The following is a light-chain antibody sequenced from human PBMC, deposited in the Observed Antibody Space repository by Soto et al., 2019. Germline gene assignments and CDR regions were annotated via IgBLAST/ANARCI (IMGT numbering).Light chain of an antibody. CDR1: SSDVGGYNY. V-gene: IGLV2-14*03. Sequence: QSALSQPASVSGSPGESITISCTGSSSDVGGYNYVSWYQHHPGKAPKLIIYDVSNRPSGVSNRFSGSKSGNTASLTSSGLQPEDEADYYCSSYTTSNTRQIVFGTGTKVTVL. CDR3: SSYTTSNTRQIV. J-gene: IGLJ1*01. CDR2: DVS.